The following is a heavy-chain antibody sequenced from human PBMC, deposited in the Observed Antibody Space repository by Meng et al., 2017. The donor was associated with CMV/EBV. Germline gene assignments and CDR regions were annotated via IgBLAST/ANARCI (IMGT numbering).Heavy chain of an antibody. V-gene: IGHV3-23*01. CDR3: AKGVHDFWSGYYLY. Sequence: GGSLRLSYAASGFTFSSYAMSWVRQAPGKGLEWVSAISGSGGSTYYADSVKGRFTISRDNSKNTLYLQMNSLRAEDTAVYYCAKGVHDFWSGYYLYWGQGTLVTVSS. J-gene: IGHJ4*02. D-gene: IGHD3-3*01. CDR1: GFTFSSYA. CDR2: ISGSGGST.